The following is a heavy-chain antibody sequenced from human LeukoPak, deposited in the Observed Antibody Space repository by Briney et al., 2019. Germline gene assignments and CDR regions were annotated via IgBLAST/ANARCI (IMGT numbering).Heavy chain of an antibody. D-gene: IGHD3-22*01. CDR2: IRSKAYGETT. CDR1: GFTFGDYA. Sequence: GGSLRLSCTASGFTFGDYAMSWVRQAPGKGLEWVGFIRSKAYGETTEYAASVKGRFTISRDDSKSIAYLQMNSLKAEDTAVYYCTRGDNYYDSSGYYALGYYYYYMDVWGKGTTVTVSS. CDR3: TRGDNYYDSSGYYALGYYYYYMDV. J-gene: IGHJ6*03. V-gene: IGHV3-49*04.